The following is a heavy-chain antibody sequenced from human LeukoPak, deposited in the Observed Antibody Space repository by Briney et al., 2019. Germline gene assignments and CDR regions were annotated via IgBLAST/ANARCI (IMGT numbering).Heavy chain of an antibody. CDR3: ARDMRTYDSSGYYNAPFDY. V-gene: IGHV4-34*01. J-gene: IGHJ4*02. CDR2: INHSGST. D-gene: IGHD3-22*01. CDR1: GGSFSGYY. Sequence: SETLSLTCAVYGGSFSGYYWGWIRQPPGKGLEWIGEINHSGSTNYNPSLKSRVTISVDTSKNQFSLKLSSVTAADTAVYYCARDMRTYDSSGYYNAPFDYWGQGTLVTVSS.